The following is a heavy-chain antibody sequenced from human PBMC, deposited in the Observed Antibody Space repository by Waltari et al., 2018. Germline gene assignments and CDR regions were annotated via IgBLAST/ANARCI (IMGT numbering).Heavy chain of an antibody. CDR1: GGSISSYY. Sequence: QVQLQESGPGLVKPSETLSLTCTVSGGSISSYYWSWIRQPPGKGLEWIGHVDYSGSTNSNPSLNSPVTISVCTSKLQFCLKLRAVTAADTAVYSCAREARVWGYLSSWSQGTLVTVSS. V-gene: IGHV4-59*01. D-gene: IGHD1-26*01. J-gene: IGHJ5*02. CDR3: AREARVWGYLSS. CDR2: VDYSGST.